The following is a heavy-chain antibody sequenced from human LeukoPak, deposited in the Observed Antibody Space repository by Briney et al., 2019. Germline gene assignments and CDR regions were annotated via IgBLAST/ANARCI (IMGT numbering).Heavy chain of an antibody. V-gene: IGHV3-30*18. CDR1: GFTFSSYG. J-gene: IGHJ4*02. CDR2: ISYDGSNK. CDR3: AKAMLRIVVVPAADY. Sequence: PGGSLRLSCAASGFTFSSYGMHWVRQAPGKGLEWVAVISYDGSNKYYADSVKGRFTISRDNSKNTLYLQMNSLRAKDTAVYYCAKAMLRIVVVPAADYWGQGTLVTVSS. D-gene: IGHD2-2*01.